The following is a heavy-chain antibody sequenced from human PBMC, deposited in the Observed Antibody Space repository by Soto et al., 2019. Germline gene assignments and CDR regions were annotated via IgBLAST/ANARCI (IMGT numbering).Heavy chain of an antibody. V-gene: IGHV3-23*01. CDR1: GFSFGSYA. CDR2: ISARGGSS. Sequence: DVQLLESGGGLVQPGGSRRLSCEAPGFSFGSYARVGFRQAPGKGLEWVSVISARGGSSYFADSVKGRFTISRDNSKNVLSLEMNSLRAEDTAIYFCAKGSIEYSASVDNWGQGTLVLVSS. CDR3: AKGSIEYSASVDN. J-gene: IGHJ4*02. D-gene: IGHD4-4*01.